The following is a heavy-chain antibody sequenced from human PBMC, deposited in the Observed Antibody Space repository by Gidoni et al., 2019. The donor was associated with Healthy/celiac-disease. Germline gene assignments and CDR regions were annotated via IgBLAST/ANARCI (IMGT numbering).Heavy chain of an antibody. J-gene: IGHJ5*02. D-gene: IGHD4-17*01. CDR3: AKTGTVTTWNNWFDP. Sequence: VQLLESGGGLVQPGGSLRLSCAASGFTFSSDAMSWVRQAPGKGLEWGSAISGSGGSTYYADSGKGRLTISRDNSKNTLYLQRNSRRAEDTAGYYCAKTGTVTTWNNWFDPWGQGTLVTVSS. CDR1: GFTFSSDA. CDR2: ISGSGGST. V-gene: IGHV3-23*01.